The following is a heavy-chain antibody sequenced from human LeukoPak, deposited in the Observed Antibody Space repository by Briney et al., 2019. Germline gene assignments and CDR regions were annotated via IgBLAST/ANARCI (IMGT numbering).Heavy chain of an antibody. CDR1: GYTFTGYY. Sequence: ASVKVSCKASGYTFTGYYMHWVRQAPGQGLEWMGWINPNSGGTNYAQKFQGRVTMTRDTSISTAYMELSSLRSEDTAVYYCARGQWDGSCFDYWGQGTLVTVSS. CDR2: INPNSGGT. CDR3: ARGQWDGSCFDY. D-gene: IGHD1-26*01. V-gene: IGHV1-2*02. J-gene: IGHJ4*02.